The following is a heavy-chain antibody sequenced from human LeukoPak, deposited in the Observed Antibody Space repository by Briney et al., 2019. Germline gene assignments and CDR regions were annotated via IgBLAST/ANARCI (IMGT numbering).Heavy chain of an antibody. Sequence: SETLSLTCTVSGGSISSSSYYWGWIRQPPGKGLEWIGYIYYSGSTYYNPSLKSRVTISVDTSKNQFSLKLSSVTAADTAVYYCASHQSTNWFDPWGQGTLVTVSS. CDR2: IYYSGST. J-gene: IGHJ5*02. V-gene: IGHV4-31*03. CDR1: GGSISSSSYY. D-gene: IGHD5/OR15-5a*01. CDR3: ASHQSTNWFDP.